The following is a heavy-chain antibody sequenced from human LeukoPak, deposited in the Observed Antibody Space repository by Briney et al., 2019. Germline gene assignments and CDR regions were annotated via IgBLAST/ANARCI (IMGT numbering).Heavy chain of an antibody. Sequence: PSETLSLTCTVSGGSISSSSYYWGWIRQPPGKGLEWIGSIYYSGSTYYNPSLKSRVTISVGASKNQFSLKLSSVTAADTAVYYCARRRGSSDAFDYWGQGTLVTVSS. V-gene: IGHV4-39*01. CDR3: ARRRGSSDAFDY. CDR1: GGSISSSSYY. CDR2: IYYSGST. D-gene: IGHD6-6*01. J-gene: IGHJ4*02.